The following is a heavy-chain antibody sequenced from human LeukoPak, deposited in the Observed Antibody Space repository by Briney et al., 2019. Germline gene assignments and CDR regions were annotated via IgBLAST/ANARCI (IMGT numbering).Heavy chain of an antibody. CDR3: ARGSGSGYLYDAFDI. V-gene: IGHV4-4*07. CDR2: IYTSGST. D-gene: IGHD3-22*01. Sequence: SETLSLTCTASGGSISSYNWSWIRQPAGKGLEWVGFIYTSGSTKYNPSLKSRVTMSVDTSKNQFSLKLSSVAAADRAVYYCARGSGSGYLYDAFDIWGQGTMVTVSS. CDR1: GGSISSYN. J-gene: IGHJ3*02.